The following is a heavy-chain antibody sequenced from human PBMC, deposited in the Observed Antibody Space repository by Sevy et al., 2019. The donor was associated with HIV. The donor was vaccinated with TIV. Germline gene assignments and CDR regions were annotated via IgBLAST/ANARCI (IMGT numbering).Heavy chain of an antibody. V-gene: IGHV5-51*01. CDR3: ARLEQRHCNGAHCYPFDY. CDR2: IYPDDSDT. CDR1: GYSFTTYW. J-gene: IGHJ4*02. Sequence: GESLMISCEGSGYSFTTYWIGWVRQMPGKGLEWMGVIYPDDSDTRYNPSFPGQVTISADKSINTAYLEWSSLKASDTAIYYCARLEQRHCNGAHCYPFDYWGQGTLVNVSS. D-gene: IGHD2-21*01.